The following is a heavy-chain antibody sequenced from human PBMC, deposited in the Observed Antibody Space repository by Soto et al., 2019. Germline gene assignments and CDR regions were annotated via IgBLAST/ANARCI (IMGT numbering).Heavy chain of an antibody. V-gene: IGHV1-18*01. CDR2: ISGNDGNT. J-gene: IGHJ4*02. Sequence: QVQLVQSGAEVKNPGASVKVSCKASGYTFTNHGISWVRQAPGQGPEWMGWISGNDGNTKYAQKLQGRVTMTIDKSTTTAYMELRSLRSDDTAVYYCARRWESSSWYLDYWGQGTLVTVSS. D-gene: IGHD6-13*01. CDR3: ARRWESSSWYLDY. CDR1: GYTFTNHG.